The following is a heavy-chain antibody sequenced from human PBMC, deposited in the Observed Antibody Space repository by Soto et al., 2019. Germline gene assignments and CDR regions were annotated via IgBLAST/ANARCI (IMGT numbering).Heavy chain of an antibody. J-gene: IGHJ6*02. Sequence: ISWVRQAPGQGLEWMGWISAYNGNTNYAQKLQGRVTMTTDTSTSTAYMELRSLRSDDTAVYYCARDSRGDGYNWSPYYYYGMDVWGQGTTVTVSS. CDR2: ISAYNGNT. D-gene: IGHD5-12*01. CDR3: ARDSRGDGYNWSPYYYYGMDV. V-gene: IGHV1-18*01.